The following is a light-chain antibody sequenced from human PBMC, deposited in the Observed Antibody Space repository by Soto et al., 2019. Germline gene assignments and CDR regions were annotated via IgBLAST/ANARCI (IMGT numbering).Light chain of an antibody. CDR1: SSDIGGYNY. V-gene: IGLV2-14*01. CDR3: SSYTSTSSPVV. J-gene: IGLJ2*01. Sequence: QSVLTQPASVSGSPGQSITISCTGASSDIGGYNYVSWYQQHPGKAPKLIIFEVSNRPSGISDRFSGSKSGHTASLTISGLQTEDEADYYCSSYTSTSSPVVFGGGTKVTVL. CDR2: EVS.